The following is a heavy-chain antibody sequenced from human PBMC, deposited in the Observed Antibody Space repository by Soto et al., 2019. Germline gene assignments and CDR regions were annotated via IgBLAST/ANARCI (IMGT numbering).Heavy chain of an antibody. Sequence: QVQLQESGPGLVKPSQTLSLTYTVSGGSISSGGYYWSWIRQHPGKGLEWIGYIYYSGSTYYNPSLKSRVTISVDTSKNQFSLKLSSVTAADTAVYYCARVGSAVVTPRGYFDYWGQGTLVTVSS. CDR2: IYYSGST. CDR3: ARVGSAVVTPRGYFDY. D-gene: IGHD2-15*01. V-gene: IGHV4-31*03. CDR1: GGSISSGGYY. J-gene: IGHJ4*02.